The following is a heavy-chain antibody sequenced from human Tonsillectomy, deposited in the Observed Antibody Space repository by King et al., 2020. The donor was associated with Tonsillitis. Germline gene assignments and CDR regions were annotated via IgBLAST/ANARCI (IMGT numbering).Heavy chain of an antibody. CDR1: GFTFGSYW. CDR3: ARDQKGTYYYYGMDV. CDR2: IKQDGNEK. J-gene: IGHJ6*02. Sequence: VQLVESGGGLVQPGGSLRLSCAASGFTFGSYWMSWVRQATRKGLEWVANIKQDGNEKNYVDSVKGRFTISRDNAKNSLYLEMNSLSAEDTAVYYCARDQKGTYYYYGMDVWGQGTTVTVSS. D-gene: IGHD1-1*01. V-gene: IGHV3-7*01.